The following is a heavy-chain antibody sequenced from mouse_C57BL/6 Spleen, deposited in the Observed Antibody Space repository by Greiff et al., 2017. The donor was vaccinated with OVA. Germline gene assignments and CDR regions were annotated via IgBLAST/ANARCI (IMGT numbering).Heavy chain of an antibody. CDR3: AREDTGTGAMDY. Sequence: QVQLQQPGAELVKPGASVKMSCKASGYTFTSYWITWVKQRPGQGLEWIGDIYPGSGSTNYNEKFKSKATLTVDTSSSTAYMQLSSLTSEDSAVYYCAREDTGTGAMDYWGQGTSVTVSS. V-gene: IGHV1-55*01. D-gene: IGHD4-1*01. CDR1: GYTFTSYW. J-gene: IGHJ4*01. CDR2: IYPGSGST.